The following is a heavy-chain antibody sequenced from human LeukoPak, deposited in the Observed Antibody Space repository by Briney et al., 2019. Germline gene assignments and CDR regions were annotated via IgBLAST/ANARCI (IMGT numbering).Heavy chain of an antibody. CDR1: GFSFGRHW. V-gene: IGHV3-7*01. Sequence: PGGSLRLSCAASGFSFGRHWMNWVRQAPGKGLEWVANIRQDGSEKNYVDSVKGRFTISRDNAKNTLYLQMNSLRAEDTAVYYCARGALGMPGYWGQGTLVTVSS. J-gene: IGHJ4*02. CDR2: IRQDGSEK. CDR3: ARGALGMPGY. D-gene: IGHD7-27*01.